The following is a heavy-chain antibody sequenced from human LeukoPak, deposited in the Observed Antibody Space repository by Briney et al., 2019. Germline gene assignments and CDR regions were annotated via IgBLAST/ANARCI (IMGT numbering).Heavy chain of an antibody. V-gene: IGHV4-39*01. CDR3: ARHRFAYYDFWSGYYPKNGAFDI. Sequence: PSETLSLTCTVSGGSISSSSYYWGWIRQPPGKGLEWIGSIYYSGSTYYNPSLKSRVTISVDTSKNQFSLKLSSATAADTAVYYCARHRFAYYDFWSGYYPKNGAFDIWGQGTMVTVSS. D-gene: IGHD3-3*01. J-gene: IGHJ3*02. CDR2: IYYSGST. CDR1: GGSISSSSYY.